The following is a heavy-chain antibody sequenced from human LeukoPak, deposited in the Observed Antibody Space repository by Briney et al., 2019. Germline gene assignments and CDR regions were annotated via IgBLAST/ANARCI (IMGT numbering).Heavy chain of an antibody. Sequence: GESLKISCKGSGYSFQDYWIGWVRQMPGKGPELMGRIFPHDSDTKYSPSFEGQVTISVDKSISTAYLQWSSLKASDTAMYYCARGPYGYTSSATLGSYNWFDPWGQGSLVTVSS. J-gene: IGHJ5*02. CDR1: GYSFQDYW. V-gene: IGHV5-51*01. D-gene: IGHD2-2*02. CDR3: ARGPYGYTSSATLGSYNWFDP. CDR2: IFPHDSDT.